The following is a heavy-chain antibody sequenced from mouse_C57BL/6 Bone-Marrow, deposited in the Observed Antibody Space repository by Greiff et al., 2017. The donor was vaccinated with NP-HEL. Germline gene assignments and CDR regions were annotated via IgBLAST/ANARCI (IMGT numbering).Heavy chain of an antibody. CDR3: TTKGSTMITTKGFYAMDY. CDR2: IDPENGDT. Sequence: DVQLQESGAELVRPGASVKLSCTASGFNIKDDYMHWVKQRPEQGLEWIGWIDPENGDTEYASKFQGKATITADTSSNTAYLQLSSLTSEDTAVYYCTTKGSTMITTKGFYAMDYWGQGTSVTVSS. J-gene: IGHJ4*01. D-gene: IGHD2-4*01. CDR1: GFNIKDDY. V-gene: IGHV14-4*01.